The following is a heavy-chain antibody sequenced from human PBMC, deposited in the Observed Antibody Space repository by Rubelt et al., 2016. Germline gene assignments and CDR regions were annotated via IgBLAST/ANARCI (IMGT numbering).Heavy chain of an antibody. V-gene: IGHV4-59*12. D-gene: IGHD4-17*01. CDR2: IYYSGST. CDR1: GGSISSYY. J-gene: IGHJ4*02. CDR3: AGGPPGDYIFDY. Sequence: QVQLQESGPGLVKPSETLSLTCTVSGGSISSYYWSWIRQPPGKGLEWIGYIYYSGSTNYNPSLKSRVTISVDTSKNPFSLKLRSVTAADTAVYYWAGGPPGDYIFDYWGQGTLVTVSS.